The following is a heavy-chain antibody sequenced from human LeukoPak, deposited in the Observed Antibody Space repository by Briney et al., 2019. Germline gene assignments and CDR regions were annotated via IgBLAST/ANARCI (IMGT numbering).Heavy chain of an antibody. CDR3: AKDFRGIADDYYYGMDV. CDR1: GYTFTSYG. V-gene: IGHV1-69*04. J-gene: IGHJ6*02. Sequence: GASVKVSCKASGYTFTSYGISWVRQAPGQGLEWMGRIIPILGIANYAQKFQGRVTITADKSTSTAYMELSSLRSEDTAVYYCAKDFRGIADDYYYGMDVWGQGTTVTVSS. D-gene: IGHD6-13*01. CDR2: IIPILGIA.